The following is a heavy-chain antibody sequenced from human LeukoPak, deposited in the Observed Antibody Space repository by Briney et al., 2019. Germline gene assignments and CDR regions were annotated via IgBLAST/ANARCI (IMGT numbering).Heavy chain of an antibody. Sequence: ASVKVSCKASGYTFTGYDINWVRQATGQGLEWMGWMNPNSGNTGYAQKFQGRVAITRNPSISTAYMELSSLRSEDTAVYYCARGGGSYYPSAFDIWGQGTMVTVSS. CDR2: MNPNSGNT. V-gene: IGHV1-8*03. J-gene: IGHJ3*02. D-gene: IGHD1-26*01. CDR3: ARGGGSYYPSAFDI. CDR1: GYTFTGYD.